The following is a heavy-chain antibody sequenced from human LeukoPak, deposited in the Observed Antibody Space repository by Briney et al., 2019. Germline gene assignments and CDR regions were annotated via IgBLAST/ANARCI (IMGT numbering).Heavy chain of an antibody. J-gene: IGHJ4*02. Sequence: ASVKVSCKASGYTFTSYAMNWVRQAPGQGLEWMGWINSNSGDTNYAQNFQGRFNMTRDTSISTAYMEVSRLRSDDTAVYYCARGAVGRAAAWTVGPLDFDYRGQGTLVTVSS. D-gene: IGHD6-13*01. CDR1: GYTFTSYA. CDR2: INSNSGDT. V-gene: IGHV1-2*02. CDR3: ARGAVGRAAAWTVGPLDFDY.